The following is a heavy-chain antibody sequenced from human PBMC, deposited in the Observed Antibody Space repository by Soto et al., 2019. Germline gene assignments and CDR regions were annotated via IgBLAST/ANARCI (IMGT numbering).Heavy chain of an antibody. J-gene: IGHJ5*02. CDR1: GFTFSSYA. D-gene: IGHD3-9*01. CDR3: PKDEGLLYLDWLPSPGPTWFDP. CDR2: ISGSGGST. Sequence: GGSLRLSCAASGFTFSSYAMSWVRQAPGKGLEWVSAISGSGGSTYYADSVKGRFTISSDNSKNTLCLQMNSLRAEATAVYYFPKDEGLLYLDWLPSPGPTWFDPWYQGALVTVSS. V-gene: IGHV3-23*01.